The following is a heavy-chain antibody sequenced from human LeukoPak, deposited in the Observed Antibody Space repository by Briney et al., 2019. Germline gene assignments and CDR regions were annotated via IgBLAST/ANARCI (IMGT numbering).Heavy chain of an antibody. Sequence: GGSLRLSCAASGFTFSDYAMNWVRQAPGKGLEWVSSISDNGGSTYYADSVKGRFTISRDNSKNTLYLQMNSLKTEDTAVYYCFFVGWELSAFDIWGQGTMVTVSS. CDR2: ISDNGGST. D-gene: IGHD1-26*01. V-gene: IGHV3-23*01. CDR1: GFTFSDYA. J-gene: IGHJ3*02. CDR3: FFVGWELSAFDI.